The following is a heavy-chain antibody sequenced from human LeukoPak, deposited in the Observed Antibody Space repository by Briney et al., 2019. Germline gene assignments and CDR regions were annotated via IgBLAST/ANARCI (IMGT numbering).Heavy chain of an antibody. Sequence: ASVKVSCKASGYTFTGYYMHWVRQAPGQGLEWMGWMNPNSGNTGYAQKFQGRVTITRNTSISTAYMELSSLRSEDTAVYYCARALDYDFDYWGQGTLVTVSS. CDR1: GYTFTGYY. V-gene: IGHV1-8*03. CDR3: ARALDYDFDY. CDR2: MNPNSGNT. J-gene: IGHJ4*02. D-gene: IGHD3-3*01.